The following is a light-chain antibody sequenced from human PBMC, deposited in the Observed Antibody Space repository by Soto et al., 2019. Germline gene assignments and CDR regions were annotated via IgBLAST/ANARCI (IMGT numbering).Light chain of an antibody. V-gene: IGKV3-20*01. CDR3: HQYGTSTQT. J-gene: IGKJ1*01. CDR2: GAS. CDR1: QIVTGRY. Sequence: EIVLTQSPGTLSLSSGERATLSCRASQIVTGRYLAWYRQKPGQAPRLLIYGASSRATGIPDRFSGSGSGTDFTLTISRLEPEDFAVYYCHQYGTSTQTFGQGTKVEIK.